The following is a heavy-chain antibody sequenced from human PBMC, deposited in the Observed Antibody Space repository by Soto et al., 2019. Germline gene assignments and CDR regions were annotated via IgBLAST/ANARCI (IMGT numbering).Heavy chain of an antibody. CDR1: GFAFSSYW. Sequence: EVQLVESGGGLVQPMGSLRLSCAASGFAFSSYWMTWVRPAPGKGLEWVANIQQDGSEKNYVDSVKGRFTISRDNAKNSLYLQMNSLRAEDTAVYYWARDLDYFDLYLDSWCQGTLVTVSS. V-gene: IGHV3-7*01. CDR2: IQQDGSEK. CDR3: ARDLDYFDLYLDS. J-gene: IGHJ4*02. D-gene: IGHD4-17*01.